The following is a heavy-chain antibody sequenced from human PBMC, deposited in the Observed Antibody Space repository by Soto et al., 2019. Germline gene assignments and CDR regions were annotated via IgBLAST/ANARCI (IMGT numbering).Heavy chain of an antibody. Sequence: QVQLQESGPGLVKPSEPLSLTCTVSGGSVSSGSYYWSWLRQPPGKGLEWIGYIYYRGSTNYNPSRTRLVTISVDTAKNQFSLKLSSVTAADTDVDYCARVRYCGGDCYDYWGQGTLVTVSS. V-gene: IGHV4-61*01. CDR2: IYYRGST. D-gene: IGHD2-21*01. CDR3: ARVRYCGGDCYDY. CDR1: GGSVSSGSYY. J-gene: IGHJ4*02.